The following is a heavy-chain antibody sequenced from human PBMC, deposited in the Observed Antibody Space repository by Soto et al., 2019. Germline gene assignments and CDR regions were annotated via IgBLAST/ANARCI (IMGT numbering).Heavy chain of an antibody. Sequence: HPGGSLRLSCTVSGFTFVNQAMTWVRQAPGKGLEWVSAISGSVDNTYYADSVKGRFTISRDNSKNTLYMQMNSLRAGDTAVYYCGTGRSGSGYALSAYWGHGALAPFSS. J-gene: IGHJ4*01. D-gene: IGHD5-12*01. CDR2: ISGSVDNT. V-gene: IGHV3-23*01. CDR1: GFTFVNQA. CDR3: GTGRSGSGYALSAY.